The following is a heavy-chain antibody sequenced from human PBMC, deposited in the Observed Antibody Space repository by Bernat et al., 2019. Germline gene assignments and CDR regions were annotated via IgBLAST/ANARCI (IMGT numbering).Heavy chain of an antibody. J-gene: IGHJ4*02. V-gene: IGHV4-34*01. CDR3: ARGVGSSWYSP. Sequence: QVQLQQWGAGLLKPSETPSLTCAVYGGSFSGYYWSWIRQPPGKGLEWIGEINHSGSTNYNPSLKSRVTISVDTSKNQFSLKLSSVTAADTAVYYYARGVGSSWYSPWGQGTLVTVSS. CDR2: INHSGST. D-gene: IGHD6-13*01. CDR1: GGSFSGYY.